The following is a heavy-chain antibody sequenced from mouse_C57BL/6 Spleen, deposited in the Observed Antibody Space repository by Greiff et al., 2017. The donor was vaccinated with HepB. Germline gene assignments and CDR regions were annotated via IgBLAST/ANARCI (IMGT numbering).Heavy chain of an antibody. CDR3: ARGDYDVGGLAY. D-gene: IGHD2-4*01. Sequence: EVQLVESGPELVKPGASVKMSCKASGYTFTDYNMHWVKQSHGKSLEWIGYINPNNGGTSYNQKFKGKATLTVNKSSSTAYMELRSLTSEDSAVYYCARGDYDVGGLAYWGQGTLVTVSA. CDR2: INPNNGGT. V-gene: IGHV1-22*01. J-gene: IGHJ3*01. CDR1: GYTFTDYN.